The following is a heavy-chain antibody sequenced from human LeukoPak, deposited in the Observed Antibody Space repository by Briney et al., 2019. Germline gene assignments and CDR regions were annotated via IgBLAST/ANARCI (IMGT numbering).Heavy chain of an antibody. CDR2: INHSGST. J-gene: IGHJ4*02. Sequence: PSETLSLTCAVYGGSFSGYYCSWIRQPPGKGLEWIGEINHSGSTNYNPSLKSRVTISVDTSKNQFSLKLSSVTAADTAVYYCARVGVQRTFDYWGQGTLVTVSS. V-gene: IGHV4-34*01. CDR1: GGSFSGYY. D-gene: IGHD5-18*01. CDR3: ARVGVQRTFDY.